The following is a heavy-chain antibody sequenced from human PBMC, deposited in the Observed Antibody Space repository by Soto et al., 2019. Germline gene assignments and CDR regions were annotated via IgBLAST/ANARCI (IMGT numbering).Heavy chain of an antibody. J-gene: IGHJ5*02. V-gene: IGHV1-18*01. CDR2: ISAYNGNT. CDR1: GYTFTSYG. D-gene: IGHD2-2*01. Sequence: ASVKVSCKASGYTFTSYGISWVRQAPVQGLEWMGWISAYNGNTNYAQKLQGRVTMTRDTSVSTAYMELSSLRSDDTAMYYCARGGYQLLVWFDPWGQGTLVTVSS. CDR3: ARGGYQLLVWFDP.